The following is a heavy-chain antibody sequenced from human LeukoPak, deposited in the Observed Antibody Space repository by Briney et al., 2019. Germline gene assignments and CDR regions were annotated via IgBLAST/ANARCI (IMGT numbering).Heavy chain of an antibody. D-gene: IGHD3-9*01. V-gene: IGHV4-39*07. J-gene: IGHJ4*02. CDR2: IYYSGRT. CDR1: GGSISSSSYY. Sequence: SETLSLTCTVSGGSISSSSYYWGWIRQPPGKGLEWIGSIYYSGRTYYNPSLKSRVTISVDTSENQFSLKLSSVTAADTAVYYCARASQTYYDILTGLLYGNYFDYWGQGTLVTVSS. CDR3: ARASQTYYDILTGLLYGNYFDY.